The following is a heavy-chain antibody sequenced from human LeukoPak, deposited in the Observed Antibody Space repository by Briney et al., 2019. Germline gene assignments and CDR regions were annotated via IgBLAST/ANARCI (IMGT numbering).Heavy chain of an antibody. D-gene: IGHD5-12*01. CDR3: ARDPRGYERAFDI. J-gene: IGHJ3*02. Sequence: PGGSLRLSCAASGFTVSGNYMSWVRQAPGKGLEWVSVIYSGGSTYYADSVKGRFTISRDNSKNTLYLQMNSLRAEDTAVYYCARDPRGYERAFDIWGQGTMVTVSS. CDR2: IYSGGST. CDR1: GFTVSGNY. V-gene: IGHV3-53*01.